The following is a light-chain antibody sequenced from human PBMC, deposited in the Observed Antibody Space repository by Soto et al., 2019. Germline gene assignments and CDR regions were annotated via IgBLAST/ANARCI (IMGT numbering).Light chain of an antibody. CDR2: GAS. Sequence: EIVMTQSPPTLSVSPGEKATLSCRASQSLTSNLAWYQQKPGQAPRLLIYGASTRATGIPARFSGRGSGTDFTLTISYLEPEDSAVYYCQQRSNWPSLTFGGGTKVDIK. V-gene: IGKV3-15*01. J-gene: IGKJ4*01. CDR3: QQRSNWPSLT. CDR1: QSLTSN.